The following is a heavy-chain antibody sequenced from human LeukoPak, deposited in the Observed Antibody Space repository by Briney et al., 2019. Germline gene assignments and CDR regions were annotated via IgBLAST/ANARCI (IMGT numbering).Heavy chain of an antibody. D-gene: IGHD3-10*01. Sequence: SETLSLTCSVSGGSISSGGYYWSWIRQHPGKGLEWIGYIYYSGSTYYNPSLKSRVTISVDTSKNQFSLKLSSVTAADTAVYYCAREGLGSGAQVDYWGQGTLVTVSS. CDR2: IYYSGST. CDR1: GGSISSGGYY. CDR3: AREGLGSGAQVDY. J-gene: IGHJ4*02. V-gene: IGHV4-31*03.